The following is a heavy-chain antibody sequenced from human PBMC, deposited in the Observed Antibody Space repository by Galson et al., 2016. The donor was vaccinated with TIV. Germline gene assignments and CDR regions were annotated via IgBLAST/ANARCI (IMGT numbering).Heavy chain of an antibody. J-gene: IGHJ6*02. CDR2: ISGSGYRT. Sequence: LRLSCAASGFTFGHYAMTWVRQVPGKGLEWAAGISGSGYRTFYADSVKGRFTISRENSTNTLYLQMNSLRAEDTAVYYCAKGNSNHDREYLYFYYGMDVWGQGTTVTVSS. V-gene: IGHV3-23*01. CDR3: AKGNSNHDREYLYFYYGMDV. D-gene: IGHD2/OR15-2a*01. CDR1: GFTFGHYA.